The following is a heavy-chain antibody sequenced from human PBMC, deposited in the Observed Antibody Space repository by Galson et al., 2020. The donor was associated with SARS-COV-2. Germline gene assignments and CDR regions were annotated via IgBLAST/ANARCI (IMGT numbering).Heavy chain of an antibody. V-gene: IGHV4-34*01. CDR2: VNHRGST. D-gene: IGHD3-22*01. J-gene: IGHJ4*02. CDR1: GGSFSDYY. CDR3: ARVTRDITMIVVGMTAVSCHFDL. Sequence: SQASETLSLTCAVYGGSFSDYYWSWIRQPPGRGLEWTGEVNHRGSTSYNPSLESRVRISLDASKKQFSLKLSSVTAADSGVYYCARVTRDITMIVVGMTAVSCHFDLWGQGSLVTVSS.